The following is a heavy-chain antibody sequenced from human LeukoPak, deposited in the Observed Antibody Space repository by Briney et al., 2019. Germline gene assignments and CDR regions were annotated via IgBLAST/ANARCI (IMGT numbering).Heavy chain of an antibody. Sequence: GESLKISCKGSGYSFTTYWIGWVRQMPGKGLEWMGIIYPGDSDTRYSPSFQGQVTISADKSISTAYLQWSSLKASDTAIYYCARQVTTAAPIDYWGQGTLVTISS. CDR2: IYPGDSDT. D-gene: IGHD1-1*01. V-gene: IGHV5-51*01. CDR3: ARQVTTAAPIDY. CDR1: GYSFTTYW. J-gene: IGHJ4*02.